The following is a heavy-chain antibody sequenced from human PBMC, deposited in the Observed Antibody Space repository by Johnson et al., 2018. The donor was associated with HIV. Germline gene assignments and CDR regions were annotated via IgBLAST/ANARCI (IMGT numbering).Heavy chain of an antibody. J-gene: IGHJ3*02. Sequence: VQLVESGGGVVQPGRSLRLSCAASGFSVSSNYMSWVRQAPGKGLEWVSVIYSGGSTYYADSVKGRFTISRDNSKNTLYLQMNSLRAEDTAVYYCARGGGTMDDAFDIWGQGTMVTVSS. D-gene: IGHD3-10*01. CDR2: IYSGGST. CDR3: ARGGGTMDDAFDI. CDR1: GFSVSSNY. V-gene: IGHV3-66*01.